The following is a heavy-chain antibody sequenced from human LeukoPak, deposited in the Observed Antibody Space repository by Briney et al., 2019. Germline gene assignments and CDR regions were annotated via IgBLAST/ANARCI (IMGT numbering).Heavy chain of an antibody. J-gene: IGHJ1*01. CDR1: GFNFSSYA. CDR3: ARDPVLPTS. V-gene: IGHV3-30*04. CDR2: ISYDGTNK. Sequence: PGGSLRLSCAASGFNFSSYAMHWVRQAPGKGLEWVAAISYDGTNKYYADSVKGRFTISRDNSKNTLYLQMNSLRAEDTAVYYCARDPVLPTSGGQGTLVTVSS.